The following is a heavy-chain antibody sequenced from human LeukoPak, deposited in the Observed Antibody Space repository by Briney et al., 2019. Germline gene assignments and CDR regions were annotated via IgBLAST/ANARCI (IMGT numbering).Heavy chain of an antibody. D-gene: IGHD5-24*01. V-gene: IGHV4-61*02. Sequence: SQTLSLTCTVSGGSISSGSYYWSWIRQPAGKGLQWIGRINTSGSTNYNPSLKSRVTMSEDMSKNQFFLKVSSVTAADTAVYYCARSGRDGYNPHFDFWGQGTLVTVSS. CDR2: INTSGST. CDR1: GGSISSGSYY. CDR3: ARSGRDGYNPHFDF. J-gene: IGHJ4*02.